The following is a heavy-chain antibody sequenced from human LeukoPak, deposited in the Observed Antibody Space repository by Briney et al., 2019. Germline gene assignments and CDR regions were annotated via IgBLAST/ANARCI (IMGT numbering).Heavy chain of an antibody. CDR3: ARADGSGSYYNWFDP. CDR1: GGSLSSYY. V-gene: IGHV4-59*08. J-gene: IGHJ5*02. Sequence: PSETLSLTCTVSGGSLSSYYWSWIRQPPGKGLEWIGSIYYSGSTDYNPSLKSRVTISVDTSKNLFSLKLSSVTAADTAVYYCARADGSGSYYNWFDPWGQGTLVTVSS. CDR2: IYYSGST. D-gene: IGHD3-10*01.